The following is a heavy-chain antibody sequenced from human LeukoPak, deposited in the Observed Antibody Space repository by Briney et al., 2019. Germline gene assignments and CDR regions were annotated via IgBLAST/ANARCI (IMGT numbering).Heavy chain of an antibody. CDR1: GGSFSGYY. Sequence: SETLSLTCAVYGGSFSGYYWSWIRQPPGKGLEWIGEINHSGSTNYNPSLKSRVTISVDTSKNQFSLKLSSVTAADTAVYYCALLGYCSSTSCRFDSWGQGTLVTVSS. V-gene: IGHV4-34*01. CDR2: INHSGST. J-gene: IGHJ4*02. D-gene: IGHD2-2*01. CDR3: ALLGYCSSTSCRFDS.